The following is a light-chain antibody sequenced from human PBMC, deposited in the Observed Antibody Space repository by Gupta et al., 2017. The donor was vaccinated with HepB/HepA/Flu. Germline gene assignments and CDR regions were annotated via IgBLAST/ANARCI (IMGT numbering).Light chain of an antibody. CDR3: SSYTTSSTLV. J-gene: IGLJ3*02. V-gene: IGLV2-14*03. Sequence: QSSLTQPASVPGSPGQSITISCTGTSSDVGGYNLVSWYQQHTGTAPKLMIYDVSYRPSGVSNRFSGSKSGNTASLTISGLQTEDEADYYCSSYTTSSTLVFGGGTKLTVL. CDR2: DVS. CDR1: SSDVGGYNL.